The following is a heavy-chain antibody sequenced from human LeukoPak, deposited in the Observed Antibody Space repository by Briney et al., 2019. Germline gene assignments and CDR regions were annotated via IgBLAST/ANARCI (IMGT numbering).Heavy chain of an antibody. J-gene: IGHJ3*02. CDR3: AKDREQWRVGGALDI. V-gene: IGHV3-23*01. CDR1: GFTFSSFA. CDR2: ISGRGDGT. D-gene: IGHD6-19*01. Sequence: GGSLRLSCSASGFTFSSFAMNWGRQAPGKGLEWVSTISGRGDGTYYADSVKGRFTISRDNSKNTLILQMNSLRAEDTAVYYCAKDREQWRVGGALDIWGQGTLVTVSS.